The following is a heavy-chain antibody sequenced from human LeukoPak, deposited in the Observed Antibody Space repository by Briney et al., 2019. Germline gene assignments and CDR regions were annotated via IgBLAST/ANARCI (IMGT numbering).Heavy chain of an antibody. CDR2: IYYSGST. J-gene: IGHJ4*02. V-gene: IGHV4-30-4*08. CDR1: GGSISSGDYY. Sequence: SETLSLTCTVSGGSISSGDYYWSWVRQPPGKGLEWIGYIYYSGSTYYNPPLKSRVTISVDTSKNQFSLKLSSVTAADTAVYYCARHAGGRWLQFGYFDYWGQGTLVTVSS. CDR3: ARHAGGRWLQFGYFDY. D-gene: IGHD5-24*01.